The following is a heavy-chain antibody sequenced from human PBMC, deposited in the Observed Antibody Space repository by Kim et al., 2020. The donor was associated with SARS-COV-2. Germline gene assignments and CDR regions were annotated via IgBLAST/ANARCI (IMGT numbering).Heavy chain of an antibody. Sequence: SETLSLTCAVYGGSFSGYYWSWIRQPPGKGLEWIGEINHSGSTNYNPSLKSRVTISVDTSKNQFSLKLSSVTAADTAVYYCARVHSSGWSGDAFDIWGQGTMVTVPS. D-gene: IGHD6-19*01. CDR3: ARVHSSGWSGDAFDI. J-gene: IGHJ3*02. V-gene: IGHV4-34*01. CDR1: GGSFSGYY. CDR2: INHSGST.